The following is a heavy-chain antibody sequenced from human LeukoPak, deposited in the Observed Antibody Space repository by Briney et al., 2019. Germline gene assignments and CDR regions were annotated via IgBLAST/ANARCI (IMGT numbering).Heavy chain of an antibody. CDR3: AGAPNNYYDSSGYLLNAFDI. CDR1: GGSVSSGAYY. V-gene: IGHV4-61*02. CDR2: MYTSGSS. D-gene: IGHD3-22*01. Sequence: SQTLSLTCTVSGGSVSSGAYYWNWIRQPAGKGLEWIGRMYTSGSSNYNPSLKSRVTISIDTSNDQFSLKLSSVTAADMAVYYCAGAPNNYYDSSGYLLNAFDIWGQGTIVTVSS. J-gene: IGHJ3*02.